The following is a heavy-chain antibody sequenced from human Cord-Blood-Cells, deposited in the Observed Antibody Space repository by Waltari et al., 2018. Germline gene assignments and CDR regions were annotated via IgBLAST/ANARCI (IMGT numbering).Heavy chain of an antibody. CDR2: IYSGGST. CDR3: ARAIVVVPAANWFDP. V-gene: IGHV3-53*01. J-gene: IGHJ5*02. CDR1: GFTVSSNY. Sequence: EVQLVESGGGLIQPGGSLRLSCAASGFTVSSNYMSWVRQAPGKGLEWVSVIYSGGSTYYADSGKGRFTISRDNSKNTLYLQMNSLRAEDTAVYYCARAIVVVPAANWFDPWGQGTLVTVSS. D-gene: IGHD2-2*01.